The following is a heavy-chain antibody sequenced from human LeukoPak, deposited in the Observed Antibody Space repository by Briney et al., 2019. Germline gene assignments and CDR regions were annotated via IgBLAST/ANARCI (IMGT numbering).Heavy chain of an antibody. CDR2: INPRGGRT. J-gene: IGHJ4*02. Sequence: ASVKVSCKASGYTFTSYYMHSVRQAPGQGLDWMGIINPRGGRTSYAQKFQGRVTMTRDTSTSTVYMELSSLISEDSACYLCARDTPYDTSGYFFDYWVQGTLVSVCS. D-gene: IGHD3-22*01. V-gene: IGHV1-46*01. CDR3: ARDTPYDTSGYFFDY. CDR1: GYTFTSYY.